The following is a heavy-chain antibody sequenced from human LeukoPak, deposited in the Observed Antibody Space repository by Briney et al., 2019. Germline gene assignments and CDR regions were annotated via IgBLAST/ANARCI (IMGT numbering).Heavy chain of an antibody. CDR1: GGSINNYR. CDR3: ATHWLEATKMYSYWFDP. Sequence: SETLSLTCSVSGGSINNYRWSWIRQPPGKGLEWIGYIYRGETTNYNPSLKSRVTLSVDTSKNQISLKLNSVTAADTAVYYCATHWLEATKMYSYWFDPWGQGTLVTVSS. V-gene: IGHV4-4*09. D-gene: IGHD1/OR15-1a*01. CDR2: IYRGETT. J-gene: IGHJ5*02.